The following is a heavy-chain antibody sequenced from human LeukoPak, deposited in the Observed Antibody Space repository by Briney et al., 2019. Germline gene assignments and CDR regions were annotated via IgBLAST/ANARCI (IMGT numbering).Heavy chain of an antibody. J-gene: IGHJ4*02. CDR3: ARFPGYYDSSGYYYSED. CDR1: GDSVSSNSAA. CDR2: TYYRSKWYN. D-gene: IGHD3-22*01. V-gene: IGHV6-1*01. Sequence: SQTLSLTCAISGDSVSSNSAAWNWIRQSPSRGLEWLGRTYYRSKWYNDYAVSVKSRITINPDTSKNQFSLQLNSVTPEDTAVNYCARFPGYYDSSGYYYSEDWGQGTLVTVSS.